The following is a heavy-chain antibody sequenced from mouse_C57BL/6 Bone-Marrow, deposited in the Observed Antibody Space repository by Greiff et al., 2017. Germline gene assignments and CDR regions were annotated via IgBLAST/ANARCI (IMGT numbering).Heavy chain of an antibody. CDR3: ATPPHFDG. CDR2: INRDGGST. J-gene: IGHJ2*01. V-gene: IGHV5-2*01. Sequence: EVKLVESGGGLVQPGESLKLSCESNEYDFPSHDISWVRKTPEKRLELVAAINRDGGSTYYPDTMERRSIISSNNTKKTPYRHISSLRSEDTALYYYATPPHFDGWGQGTTLTVAS. CDR1: EYDFPSHD.